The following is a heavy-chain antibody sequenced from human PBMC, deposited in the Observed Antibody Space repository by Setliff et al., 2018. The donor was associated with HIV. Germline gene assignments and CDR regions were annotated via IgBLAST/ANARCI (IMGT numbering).Heavy chain of an antibody. Sequence: SETLSLTCTVSGGSISSGGYYWSWIRQHPGKGLEWIGCIYYSGSTYYNPSLKSRVTISVDTSKNQFSLKLSSVTAADTALYYCARDADSRGYMDVWGKGTTVTVSS. CDR1: GGSISSGGYY. D-gene: IGHD3-22*01. CDR2: IYYSGST. J-gene: IGHJ6*03. V-gene: IGHV4-31*03. CDR3: ARDADSRGYMDV.